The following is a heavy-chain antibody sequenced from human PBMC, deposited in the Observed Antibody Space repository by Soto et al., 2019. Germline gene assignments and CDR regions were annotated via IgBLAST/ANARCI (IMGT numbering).Heavy chain of an antibody. CDR2: IYHSGST. J-gene: IGHJ4*02. CDR1: GGSISSGGYS. D-gene: IGHD3-22*01. Sequence: LSLTCAVSGGSISSGGYSWSWIRQPPGKGLEWIGYIYHSGSTYYNPSLKSRVTISVDRSKNQFSLKLSSVTAADTAVYYCASSYDSSGYYYERTFDYWGQGTLVTVSS. V-gene: IGHV4-30-2*01. CDR3: ASSYDSSGYYYERTFDY.